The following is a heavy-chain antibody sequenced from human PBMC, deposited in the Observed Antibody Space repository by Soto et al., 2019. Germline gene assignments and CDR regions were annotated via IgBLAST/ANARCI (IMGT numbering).Heavy chain of an antibody. CDR1: GFTFSIYA. Sequence: GGSLRLSFAASGFTFSIYAMSWVRQAPGKXLXXVSAISGSGGSKYYADSVKGRFTIYRDNSKNTLYLQMNSLRAEETAVYYCAKSTKAKIMITFGGVIVTAYWGQGTLVTVSS. CDR2: ISGSGGSK. D-gene: IGHD3-16*02. CDR3: AKSTKAKIMITFGGVIVTAY. V-gene: IGHV3-23*01. J-gene: IGHJ4*02.